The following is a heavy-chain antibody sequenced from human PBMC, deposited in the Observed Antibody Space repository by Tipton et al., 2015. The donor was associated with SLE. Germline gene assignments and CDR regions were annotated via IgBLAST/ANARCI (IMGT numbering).Heavy chain of an antibody. Sequence: LRLSCTVSGGSISSYYWSWIRQPPGKGLEWIGYIYYSGSTNYNPSLESRVTISLDTSKNQFSLKLTSVTAADTAVYYCARRSDDYSNWFDPWGQGSQVTVSS. J-gene: IGHJ5*02. CDR3: ARRSDDYSNWFDP. CDR1: GGSISSYY. CDR2: IYYSGST. D-gene: IGHD4-11*01. V-gene: IGHV4-59*08.